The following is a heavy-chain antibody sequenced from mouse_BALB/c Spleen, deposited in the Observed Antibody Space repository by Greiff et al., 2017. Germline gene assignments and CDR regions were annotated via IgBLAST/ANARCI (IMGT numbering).Heavy chain of an antibody. J-gene: IGHJ1*01. CDR1: GYTFTSYV. CDR2: INPYNDGT. V-gene: IGHV1-14*01. D-gene: IGHD1-1*01. Sequence: EVKLMESGPELVKPGASVKMSCKASGYTFTSYVMHWVKQKPGQGLEWIGYINPYNDGTKYNEKFKGKATLTSDKSSSTAYMELSSLTSEDSAVYYCARGGTVDWYFDVWGAGTTVTVSS. CDR3: ARGGTVDWYFDV.